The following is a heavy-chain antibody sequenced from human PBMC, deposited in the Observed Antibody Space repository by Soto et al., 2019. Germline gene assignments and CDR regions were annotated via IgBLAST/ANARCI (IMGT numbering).Heavy chain of an antibody. CDR2: IYHSGST. V-gene: IGHV4-30-2*01. CDR3: ASAGGLGAVAADS. CDR1: GGSISSGGYS. J-gene: IGHJ4*02. D-gene: IGHD6-19*01. Sequence: QLQLQESGSGLVKPSQTLSLTCAVSGGSISSGGYSWSWIRQPPGKGLEWIGYIYHSGSTYYNPSPKSRVTVPVDRSKNQSSLKLSSVTAADTAVYYCASAGGLGAVAADSWGQGTLVTVSS.